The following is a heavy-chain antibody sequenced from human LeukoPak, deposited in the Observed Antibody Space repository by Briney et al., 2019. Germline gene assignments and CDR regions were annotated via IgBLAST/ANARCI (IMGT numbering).Heavy chain of an antibody. Sequence: GGSLRLSCAASGFTFSTAWMSWVRQAPGKGLEWVGRIKSKTDGATTDYAAPVKGRFIISRDDSESTLYLQMNSLRSEDTAVYYCSVEMPFDYWGQGTLVAVPS. CDR3: SVEMPFDY. CDR2: IKSKTDGATT. J-gene: IGHJ4*02. V-gene: IGHV3-15*01. CDR1: GFTFSTAW. D-gene: IGHD2-2*01.